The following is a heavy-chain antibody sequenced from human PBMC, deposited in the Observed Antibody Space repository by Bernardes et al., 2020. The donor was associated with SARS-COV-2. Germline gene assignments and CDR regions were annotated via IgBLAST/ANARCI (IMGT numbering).Heavy chain of an antibody. Sequence: GRSLRLSCEATVFTFSDYWVHQVRRAPAKGLEWVSRTNPAGSESTYADYVKGRFTISRDNAKNTLSLQMNSLSVEDTAGYYCAIARITISDWGQDKWGQGTLVTVSS. CDR1: VFTFSDYW. V-gene: IGHV3-74*01. J-gene: IGHJ4*02. D-gene: IGHD7-27*01. CDR2: TNPAGSES. CDR3: AIARITISDWGQDK.